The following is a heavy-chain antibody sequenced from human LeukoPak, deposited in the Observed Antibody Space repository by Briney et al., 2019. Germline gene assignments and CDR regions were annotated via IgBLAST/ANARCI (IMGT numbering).Heavy chain of an antibody. D-gene: IGHD3-3*01. CDR3: AYDSHKGDLDY. V-gene: IGHV1-46*01. Sequence: ASVKVSCKASGYTFTSYYMHWVRQAPGQGLEWMGIINPSGGSTSYAQKFQGRVTMTRDTSTSTVYMELSSLRSEDTAVYYCAYDSHKGDLDYWGQGTLVAVSS. CDR2: INPSGGST. CDR1: GYTFTSYY. J-gene: IGHJ4*02.